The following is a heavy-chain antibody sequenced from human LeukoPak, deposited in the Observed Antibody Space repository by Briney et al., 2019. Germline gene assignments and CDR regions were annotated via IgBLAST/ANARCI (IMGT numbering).Heavy chain of an antibody. J-gene: IGHJ4*02. Sequence: GGSLRLSCAASGFTFSSYWMHWVRQAPGKGLVWVSRINSDGSSTSYADSAKGRFTISRDNAKNTLYLQMNSLRAEDTAVYYCARVSDILTGYYYFDYWGQGTLVTVSS. D-gene: IGHD3-9*01. V-gene: IGHV3-74*01. CDR2: INSDGSST. CDR1: GFTFSSYW. CDR3: ARVSDILTGYYYFDY.